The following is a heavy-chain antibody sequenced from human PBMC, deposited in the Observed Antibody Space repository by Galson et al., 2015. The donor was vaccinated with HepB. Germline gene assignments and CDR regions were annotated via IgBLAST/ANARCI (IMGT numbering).Heavy chain of an antibody. CDR3: AKDAGTGIAVAGRVYDNWFDP. Sequence: SLRLSCAASGFTFSSYGMHWVRQAPGKGLEWVAVISYDGGNKYYADSVKGRFTISRDNSKNTLYLQMNSLRAEDTAVYNCAKDAGTGIAVAGRVYDNWFDPWGQGTLVTVSS. D-gene: IGHD6-19*01. V-gene: IGHV3-30*18. CDR2: ISYDGGNK. J-gene: IGHJ5*02. CDR1: GFTFSSYG.